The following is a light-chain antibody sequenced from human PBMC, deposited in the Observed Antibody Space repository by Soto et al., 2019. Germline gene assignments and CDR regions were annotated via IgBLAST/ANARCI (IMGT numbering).Light chain of an antibody. CDR3: ETWDTNTHWV. CDR1: SGHSSYA. J-gene: IGLJ3*02. Sequence: QSVLTQSPSASASLGASVKLTCTLSSGHSSYAIAWHQQQPEKGPRYLMKLNSDGSHSKGDGIPDRFSGSSSGAERYLTISSLQSEDEADYYCETWDTNTHWVFGGGTKLTVL. V-gene: IGLV4-69*01. CDR2: LNSDGSH.